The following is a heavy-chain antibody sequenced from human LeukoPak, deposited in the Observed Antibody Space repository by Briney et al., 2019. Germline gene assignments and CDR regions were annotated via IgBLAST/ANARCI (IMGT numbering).Heavy chain of an antibody. J-gene: IGHJ3*02. CDR2: IYYSGST. V-gene: IGHV4-59*01. Sequence: KSSETLSLTCTVSGGSMSRYYWTWIRQPPGKGLEWIGNIYYSGSTNYNPSLKSRVTISVDTSKNQLSLKLSSVTAADTAVYYCARSAIDAFDIWGQGTMVTVSS. CDR1: GGSMSRYY. D-gene: IGHD6-25*01. CDR3: ARSAIDAFDI.